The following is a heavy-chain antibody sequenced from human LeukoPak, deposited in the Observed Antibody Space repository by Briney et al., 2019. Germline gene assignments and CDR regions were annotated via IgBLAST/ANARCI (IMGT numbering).Heavy chain of an antibody. V-gene: IGHV1-69*13. CDR3: ARDRVEMATTDAFDI. CDR2: IIPIFGTA. Sequence: ASVKVSCKASGYTFTSYGISWVRQAPGQGLEWMGGIIPIFGTANYAQKFQGRVTITADESTSTAYMELSSLRSEDTAVYYCARDRVEMATTDAFDIWGQGTMVTVSS. J-gene: IGHJ3*02. CDR1: GYTFTSYG. D-gene: IGHD5-24*01.